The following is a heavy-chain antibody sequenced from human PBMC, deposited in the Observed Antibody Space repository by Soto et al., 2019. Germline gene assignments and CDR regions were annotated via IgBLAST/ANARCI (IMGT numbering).Heavy chain of an antibody. CDR1: GGSFSGYY. V-gene: IGHV4-34*01. CDR3: ARTRATPASRNLDY. J-gene: IGHJ4*02. Sequence: PSETLSLTCAVYGGSFSGYYWSWVRQSPGKGLEWIGEINPTGGTNYNPSLKSRVTISADTSKDQFSLQLSSVTAADTAVYYCARTRATPASRNLDYWGQGTLVTVSS. CDR2: INPTGGT. D-gene: IGHD1-1*01.